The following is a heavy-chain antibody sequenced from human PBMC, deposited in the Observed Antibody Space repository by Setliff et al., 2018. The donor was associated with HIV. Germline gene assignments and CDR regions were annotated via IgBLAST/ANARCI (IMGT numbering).Heavy chain of an antibody. CDR1: GGSFNGYY. V-gene: IGHV4-34*01. Sequence: SETLSLTCAVYGGSFNGYYWSWIRQPPGKGLEWIGEINHSGSINYNPSLKSRVTMSVDKSKNQFSLRLSSVTAADTAVYYCARARRAGSGPKYFQHWGQGTLVTVSS. CDR3: ARARRAGSGPKYFQH. CDR2: INHSGSI. D-gene: IGHD2-15*01. J-gene: IGHJ1*01.